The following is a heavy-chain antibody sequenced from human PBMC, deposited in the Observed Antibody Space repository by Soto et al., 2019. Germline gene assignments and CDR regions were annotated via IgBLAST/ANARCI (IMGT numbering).Heavy chain of an antibody. D-gene: IGHD2-15*01. Sequence: SETLSLTCTISGGSISGYYWTWIRQSPGKGLEYIGYVYNGNTNYNPSLNSRVTISVDTSKNQFSLKLSSVTAADTAVYYCGRIYSHGVYAYWGQGTLVIGSS. CDR1: GGSISGYY. J-gene: IGHJ4*02. CDR2: VYNGNT. CDR3: GRIYSHGVYAY. V-gene: IGHV4-59*08.